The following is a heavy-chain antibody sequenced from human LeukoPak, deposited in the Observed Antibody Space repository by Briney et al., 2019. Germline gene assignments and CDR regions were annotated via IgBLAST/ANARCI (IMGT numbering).Heavy chain of an antibody. CDR3: ARRKPTSGAQYWFDP. Sequence: ASVKVSCKASGYTFTGYYMHWVRQATGQGLAWMGWMNPNSGNTGYAQEFQGRVTMTRDTSISTAYMELSSLTSEDTAVYYCARRKPTSGAQYWFDPWGQGTLVTVSS. V-gene: IGHV1-8*02. D-gene: IGHD3-10*01. CDR1: GYTFTGYY. CDR2: MNPNSGNT. J-gene: IGHJ5*02.